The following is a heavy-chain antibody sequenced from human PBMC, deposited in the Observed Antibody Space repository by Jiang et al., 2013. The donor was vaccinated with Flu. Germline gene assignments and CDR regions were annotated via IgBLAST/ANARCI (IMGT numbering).Heavy chain of an antibody. CDR3: ARGGASSHWLAV. V-gene: IGHV4-59*01. Sequence: SLTCTVSGAYFRSYSWSWIRQPPGTRPEWIGFVLNAETTYYNPSLQSRVTLSVDTSKNQFSLTLKSVTTEDTAVYYCARGGASSHWLAVWGPGNLVTVSS. D-gene: IGHD6-6*01. J-gene: IGHJ4*02. CDR2: VLNAETT. CDR1: GAYFRSYS.